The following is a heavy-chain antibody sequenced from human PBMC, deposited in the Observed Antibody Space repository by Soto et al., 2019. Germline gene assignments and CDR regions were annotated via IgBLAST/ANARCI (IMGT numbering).Heavy chain of an antibody. V-gene: IGHV5-51*01. J-gene: IGHJ6*02. CDR3: ARLFEFDIVATTYYGMDV. D-gene: IGHD5-12*01. CDR2: IYPGDSDT. Sequence: PGESLKISCKGSGYSFTSYWIGWVRQMPGKGLEWMGIIYPGDSDTSYSPSFQGQVTISADKSISTSYLQWSSLKASDTAMYYCARLFEFDIVATTYYGMDVWGRGTTV. CDR1: GYSFTSYW.